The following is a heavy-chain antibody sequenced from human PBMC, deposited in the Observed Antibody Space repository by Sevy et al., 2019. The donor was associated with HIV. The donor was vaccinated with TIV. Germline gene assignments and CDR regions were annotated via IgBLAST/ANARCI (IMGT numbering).Heavy chain of an antibody. CDR3: AKTDQPGYCSGGSCYSGSRGAFDI. Sequence: GGSLRLSCAASGFTFSSYAMSWVRQAPGKGLEWVSAISGSGGSTYYADSVKGRFTISRDNSKNTLYLQMNSLRAEERAVYYCAKTDQPGYCSGGSCYSGSRGAFDIWGQGTMVTVSS. CDR2: ISGSGGST. V-gene: IGHV3-23*01. J-gene: IGHJ3*02. CDR1: GFTFSSYA. D-gene: IGHD2-15*01.